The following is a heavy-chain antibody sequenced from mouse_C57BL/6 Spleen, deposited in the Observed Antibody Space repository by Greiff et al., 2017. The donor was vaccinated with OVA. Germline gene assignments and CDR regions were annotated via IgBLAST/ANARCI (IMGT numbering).Heavy chain of an antibody. Sequence: VMLVESGPELVKPGASVKISCKASGYAFSSSWMNWVKQRPGKGLEWIGRIYPGDGDTNYNGKFKGKATLTADKSSSTAYMQLSSLTSEDSAVYFCARSAITTVVAEYYFDYWGQGTTLTVSS. CDR3: ARSAITTVVAEYYFDY. CDR1: GYAFSSSW. D-gene: IGHD1-1*01. CDR2: IYPGDGDT. J-gene: IGHJ2*01. V-gene: IGHV1-82*01.